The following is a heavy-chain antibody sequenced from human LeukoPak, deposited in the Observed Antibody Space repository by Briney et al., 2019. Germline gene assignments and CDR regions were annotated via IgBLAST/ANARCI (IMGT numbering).Heavy chain of an antibody. V-gene: IGHV3-23*01. D-gene: IGHD3-10*01. CDR3: AKDYGDGSGSYYYFEY. Sequence: GGSLRLSCAASGFTFSSYAMCWGRQAPGKGLGWVSGISGSGGITYYADSVRGRFTISRDNSKNTLYLQMNSLRVEDTAVYYCAKDYGDGSGSYYYFEYWGQGTLVTVSS. J-gene: IGHJ4*02. CDR2: ISGSGGIT. CDR1: GFTFSSYA.